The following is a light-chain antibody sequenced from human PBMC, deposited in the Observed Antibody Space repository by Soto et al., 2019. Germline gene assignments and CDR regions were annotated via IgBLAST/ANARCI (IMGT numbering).Light chain of an antibody. CDR2: DIS. V-gene: IGKV3-15*01. CDR3: QQCTEWPLT. J-gene: IGKJ2*01. CDR1: QSVGNY. Sequence: EIVMTQSPATLSVSPGERAIVSCRASQSVGNYLAWYQQKPGQAPSLLIYDISTRATGTPARFSGSGSGTEFTLTISSLQSEDFAVYYCQQCTEWPLTFGQGTKLEIK.